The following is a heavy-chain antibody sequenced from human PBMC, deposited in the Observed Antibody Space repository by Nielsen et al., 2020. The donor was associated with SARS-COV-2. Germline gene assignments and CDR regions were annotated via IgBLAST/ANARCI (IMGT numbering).Heavy chain of an antibody. J-gene: IGHJ4*02. Sequence: SETLSLTCAVYGGSFSGYYWSWIRQPPGKGLEWIGEINHSGSTNYNPSLKSRVTISVDTSKNQFSLKLSSVTAADTAVYYCARDGVGVGETDYWGQGTLVTVSS. CDR1: GGSFSGYY. V-gene: IGHV4-34*01. CDR2: INHSGST. D-gene: IGHD2-8*01. CDR3: ARDGVGVGETDY.